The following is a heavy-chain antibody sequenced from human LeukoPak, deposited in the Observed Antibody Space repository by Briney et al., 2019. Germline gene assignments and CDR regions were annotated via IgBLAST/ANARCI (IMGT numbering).Heavy chain of an antibody. CDR1: GGSFSGYY. V-gene: IGHV4-34*01. D-gene: IGHD5-24*01. J-gene: IGHJ4*02. Sequence: SETLSLTCAVYGGSFSGYYWSWIRQPPGKGLEWIGEINHSGSTNYNPSLKSRVTISVDTSKNQFSLKLSSVTAADTAVYYCATGRDPYKTGHWGQGTLVTVSS. CDR3: ATGRDPYKTGH. CDR2: INHSGST.